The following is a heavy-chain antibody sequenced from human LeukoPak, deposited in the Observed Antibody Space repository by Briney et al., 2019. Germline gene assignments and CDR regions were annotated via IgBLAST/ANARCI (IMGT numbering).Heavy chain of an antibody. V-gene: IGHV1-69*01. CDR1: GGTFSSYA. J-gene: IGHJ6*04. CDR2: IIPIFGTA. D-gene: IGHD6-13*01. Sequence: ASVKVSSKASGGTFSSYAISWVRQAPGQGLEWMGGIIPIFGTANYAQKFQGRVTITADESTSTAYMELSSLRSEDTAVYYCARREVKAAPDDYYYYGMDVWGRGTTVTVSS. CDR3: ARREVKAAPDDYYYYGMDV.